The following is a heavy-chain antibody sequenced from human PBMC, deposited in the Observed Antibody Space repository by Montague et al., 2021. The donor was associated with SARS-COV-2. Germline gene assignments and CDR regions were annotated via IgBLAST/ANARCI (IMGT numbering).Heavy chain of an antibody. CDR2: IWHDGSNK. CDR3: AKEGGDYCGEGYYFDH. D-gene: IGHD2-21*01. J-gene: IGHJ4*02. CDR1: GFTFNNYG. V-gene: IGHV3-33*06. Sequence: SLRLSCAASGFTFNNYGMHWVRQAPGKGLEWVAIIWHDGSNKYYRDSVKGRFTISRDNSKSTSYLQMDSLRAEDTAVYYCAKEGGDYCGEGYYFDHWGRGTLVTVSS.